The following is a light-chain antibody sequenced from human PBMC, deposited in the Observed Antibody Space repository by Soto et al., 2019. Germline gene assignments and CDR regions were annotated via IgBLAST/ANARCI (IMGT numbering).Light chain of an antibody. Sequence: QSALTQPASESGSPGQSITISCTGSSSDVGSYTLVSWYQQHPGKVPKLMIYEVSKRPSGVSVRFSGSRSGNTASLTISGLQAEDEADYFCWSYAGSFTYVFGTGTKVTVL. V-gene: IGLV2-23*02. CDR3: WSYAGSFTYV. CDR1: SSDVGSYTL. CDR2: EVS. J-gene: IGLJ1*01.